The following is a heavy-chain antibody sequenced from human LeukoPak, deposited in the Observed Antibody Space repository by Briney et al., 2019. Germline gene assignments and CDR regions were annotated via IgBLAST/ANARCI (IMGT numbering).Heavy chain of an antibody. D-gene: IGHD2-21*02. Sequence: GGSLRLSCAASGFTFSSYGMHWVRQAPGKGLEWVAFIRYDGSNKYYADSVKGRFTISRDNSKNTLYLQMNSLRAEDTAVYYCANDTALADAFDIWGQGTMVTVSS. CDR3: ANDTALADAFDI. V-gene: IGHV3-30*02. CDR1: GFTFSSYG. J-gene: IGHJ3*02. CDR2: IRYDGSNK.